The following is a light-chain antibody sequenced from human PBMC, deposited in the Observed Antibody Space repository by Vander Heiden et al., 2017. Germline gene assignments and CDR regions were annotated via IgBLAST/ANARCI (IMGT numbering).Light chain of an antibody. Sequence: QSVLTQPPSASGTPGQRVTISCSGSSSNIGSNYVYWYQQLPGTDPKLLIDRNNQRPSGVPDRFAGSKSDTSASLDISGLRSEDEADYYCAAWDDSLSGPVFGGGTKMTVL. CDR1: SSNIGSNY. J-gene: IGLJ3*02. CDR2: RNN. V-gene: IGLV1-47*01. CDR3: AAWDDSLSGPV.